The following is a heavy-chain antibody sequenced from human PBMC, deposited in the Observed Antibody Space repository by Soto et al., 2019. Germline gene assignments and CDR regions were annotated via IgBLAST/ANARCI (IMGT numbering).Heavy chain of an antibody. V-gene: IGHV2-5*02. CDR3: VQSRCGGDCLQSYSSHSYYGLDV. J-gene: IGHJ6*02. Sequence: QITLKESGPPLVKPTQTLTLTCTFSGFSLSTIGVGVGWIRQPPGKALEWLALIYWDDDKLYSPSLKSRLTVTQDTSKDQVVLTMTNMDPVDTATYYCVQSRCGGDCLQSYSSHSYYGLDVWGQGTTVTVSS. CDR1: GFSLSTIGVG. CDR2: IYWDDDK. D-gene: IGHD2-21*02.